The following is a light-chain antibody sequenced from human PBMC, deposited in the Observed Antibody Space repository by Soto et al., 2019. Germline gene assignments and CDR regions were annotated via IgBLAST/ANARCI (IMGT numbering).Light chain of an antibody. V-gene: IGKV3-11*01. CDR1: QSVSSY. CDR2: DAS. CDR3: KQYKEWPPFT. Sequence: EIVLTQSPVTLSLSPGEIATLSCGASQSVSSYLAWYQQKPGQAPRLLIYDASNRATGIPARFSGSGSGTDFTLTISSLQSEDFAVYYCKQYKEWPPFTFGHGTRLEIK. J-gene: IGKJ5*01.